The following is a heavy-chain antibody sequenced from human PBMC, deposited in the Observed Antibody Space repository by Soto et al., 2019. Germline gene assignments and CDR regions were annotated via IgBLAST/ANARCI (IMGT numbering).Heavy chain of an antibody. J-gene: IGHJ4*02. CDR3: ASGIHGGRGLYFDY. Sequence: PGGSLRLSCAASGFTFSTYYMSWVRQAPGKGLEWVVNINQDGSQKYYADSVRGRFTVSRDNAKNSLWLQMNSLRADDTAVYYCASGIHGGRGLYFDYWGLGTLVTVSS. D-gene: IGHD4-17*01. V-gene: IGHV3-7*02. CDR1: GFTFSTYY. CDR2: INQDGSQK.